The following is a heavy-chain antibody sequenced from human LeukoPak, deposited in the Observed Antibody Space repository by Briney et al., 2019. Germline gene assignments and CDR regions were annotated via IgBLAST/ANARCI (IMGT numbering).Heavy chain of an antibody. V-gene: IGHV4-38-2*02. CDR1: GYSISSGYY. D-gene: IGHD6-13*01. Sequence: SETLSLTCTVSGYSISSGYYWGWIRQPPGKGLEWIGSIYHSGSTYYNPSLKSRVTISVDTSKNQFSLKLSSMTAADTAVYYCARVTSSSWFEGYFDYWGQGTLVTVSS. CDR2: IYHSGST. CDR3: ARVTSSSWFEGYFDY. J-gene: IGHJ4*02.